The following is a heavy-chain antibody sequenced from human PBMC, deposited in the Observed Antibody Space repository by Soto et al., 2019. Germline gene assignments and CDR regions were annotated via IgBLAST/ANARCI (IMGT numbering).Heavy chain of an antibody. CDR2: IHTGGETT. CDR1: GFTFKSHA. J-gene: IGHJ6*02. Sequence: LRLSCSASGFTFKSHAMHWVRQAPGKGLEYVSSIHTGGETTFYADAVKGRFIVSRDNSNNTLDLQMTSLKYEDSGVYYCVKGRAKHCSGRTCGLWMDLWGQGTTVTVSS. CDR3: VKGRAKHCSGRTCGLWMDL. D-gene: IGHD6-19*01. V-gene: IGHV3-64D*06.